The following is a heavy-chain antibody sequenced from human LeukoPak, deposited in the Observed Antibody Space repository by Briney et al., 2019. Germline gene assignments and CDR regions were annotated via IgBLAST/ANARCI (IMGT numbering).Heavy chain of an antibody. CDR1: RFTVSRNY. CDR2: IYSSGST. V-gene: IGHV3-66*01. J-gene: IGHJ4*02. CDR3: PRGRFGLSLDY. D-gene: IGHD3-16*01. Sequence: GGSLRLSCAASRFTVSRNYMSWVRQAPGKGLEWVSFIYSSGSTYYADSVRGRFTISRDNSNNTLYLQMNNLTDEDTPLHYLPRGRFGLSLDYWGQGTLGTVSS.